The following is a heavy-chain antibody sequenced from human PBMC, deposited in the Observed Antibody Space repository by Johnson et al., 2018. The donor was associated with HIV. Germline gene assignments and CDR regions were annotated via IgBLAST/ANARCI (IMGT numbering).Heavy chain of an antibody. D-gene: IGHD1-26*01. CDR1: GFTFSSYA. J-gene: IGHJ3*02. Sequence: QVQLVESGGGVVQPGRSLRLSCAASGFTFSSYAMHWVRQAPGKGLEWVAVISYDGSNKYYADSVKGRFTISRDNSKNTLYLQMNSLRAEDTAVYYCAKSWHSGSLYDAFHMWGQGTMVTVSS. CDR3: AKSWHSGSLYDAFHM. CDR2: ISYDGSNK. V-gene: IGHV3-30-3*02.